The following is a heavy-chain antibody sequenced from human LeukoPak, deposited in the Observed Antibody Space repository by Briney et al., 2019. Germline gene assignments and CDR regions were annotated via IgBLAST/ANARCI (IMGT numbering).Heavy chain of an antibody. V-gene: IGHV3-23*01. Sequence: GGSLRLSCAASGFTFSSYAMSWVRQAPGKGLEWVSGISASGSSTYYADSVKGRFTISRDNSKDTLYLQMSSLRAEDTAVYYCAKDRAYSGTPRAFDIWGQGTVVTVSS. CDR3: AKDRAYSGTPRAFDI. CDR2: ISASGSST. J-gene: IGHJ3*02. CDR1: GFTFSSYA. D-gene: IGHD1-26*01.